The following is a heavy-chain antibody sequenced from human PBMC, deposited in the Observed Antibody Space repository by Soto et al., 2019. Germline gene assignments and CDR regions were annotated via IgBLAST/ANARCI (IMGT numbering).Heavy chain of an antibody. J-gene: IGHJ5*02. CDR3: ARDRGGYNWFDP. V-gene: IGHV3-30-3*01. CDR2: ISYDGSNK. Sequence: GGSLRLSCAASGFTFSSYAMDWVRQAPGKGLEWVAVISYDGSNKYYADSVKGRFTISRDNSKNTLYLQMNSLRAEDTAVYYCARDRGGYNWFDPWGQGTLVTVSS. CDR1: GFTFSSYA.